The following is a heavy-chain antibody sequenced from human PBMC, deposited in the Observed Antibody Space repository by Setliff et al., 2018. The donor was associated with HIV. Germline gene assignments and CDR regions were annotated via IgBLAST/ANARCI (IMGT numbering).Heavy chain of an antibody. Sequence: GASVKVSCKASGYTFTGYYLHWVRQAPGQGLEWMGRINPIGGGTNYAQRFQGRVTLTSDTSVSTAYMELSSLRSGDTAVYYCATDPDGGNSDGWGQGTLVTVSS. CDR1: GYTFTGYY. CDR3: ATDPDGGNSDG. J-gene: IGHJ4*02. V-gene: IGHV1-2*06. D-gene: IGHD2-21*02. CDR2: INPIGGGT.